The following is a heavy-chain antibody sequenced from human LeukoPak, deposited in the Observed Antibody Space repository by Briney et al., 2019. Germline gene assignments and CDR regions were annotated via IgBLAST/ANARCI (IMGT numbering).Heavy chain of an antibody. D-gene: IGHD5-18*01. CDR3: AREPPKYSYMDV. J-gene: IGHJ6*01. CDR2: ISSGSTYS. V-gene: IGHV3-48*03. CDR1: GFTFSSYE. Sequence: GGSLRLSCAASGFTFSSYEMTWVRQTPGKGLEWVSYISSGSTYSFYADSVKGRFTISRDNAKASLFLQMNGLTAEDSAVYYCAREPPKYSYMDVWGQGTTVTVSS.